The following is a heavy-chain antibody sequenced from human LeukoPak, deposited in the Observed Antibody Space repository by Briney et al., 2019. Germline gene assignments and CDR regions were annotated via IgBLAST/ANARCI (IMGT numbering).Heavy chain of an antibody. Sequence: GGSLRLSCAASGFTFSSYWMTWVRQAPGKGLEWVANIKQDGSEKYYVDSVKGRFTISRDNAKNSLYLQMNSLRAEDTAVYYCASHYGDSDRDYWGQGTLVTVSS. CDR1: GFTFSSYW. J-gene: IGHJ4*02. V-gene: IGHV3-7*01. CDR3: ASHYGDSDRDY. D-gene: IGHD4-17*01. CDR2: IKQDGSEK.